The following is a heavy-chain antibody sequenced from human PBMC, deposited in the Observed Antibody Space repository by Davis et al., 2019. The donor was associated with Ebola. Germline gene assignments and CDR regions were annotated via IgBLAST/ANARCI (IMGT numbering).Heavy chain of an antibody. CDR2: IKQDGSEK. J-gene: IGHJ4*02. CDR3: ARAFSSGSITPFDY. V-gene: IGHV3-7*03. D-gene: IGHD3-22*01. Sequence: PGGSLRPSCAASGFTFSSYWMSWVRQAPGKGLEWVANIKQDGSEKYYVDSVKGRFTISRDNAKNSLYLQMNSLRAEDTAVYYCARAFSSGSITPFDYWGQGTLVTVSS. CDR1: GFTFSSYW.